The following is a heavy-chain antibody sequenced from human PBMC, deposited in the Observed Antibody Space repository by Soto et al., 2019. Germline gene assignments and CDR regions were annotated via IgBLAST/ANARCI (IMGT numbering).Heavy chain of an antibody. D-gene: IGHD1-26*01. CDR1: GYTFTSYG. CDR3: ARVEIVGATNPPFFDY. J-gene: IGHJ4*02. CDR2: ISAYNGNT. Sequence: ASVKVSCKASGYTFTSYGTSWVRQAPGQGLEWVGWISAYNGNTNYAQKLQGRVTMTTDTSTSTAYMELRSLRSDDTAVYYCARVEIVGATNPPFFDYWGQGTLVTVSS. V-gene: IGHV1-18*04.